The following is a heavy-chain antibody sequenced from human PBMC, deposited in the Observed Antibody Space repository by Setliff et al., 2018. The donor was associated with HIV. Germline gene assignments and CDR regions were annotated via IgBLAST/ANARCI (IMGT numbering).Heavy chain of an antibody. Sequence: ASVKVSCKVSGYTLTELSMHWVRPAPGKGLEWMGGFAPEDGETIYAQKFQGMVTMTEETSTDTAYMELISLRSEETAVYYCATYGESGGWSRWFDYWGQGTRVTVSS. J-gene: IGHJ4*02. CDR2: FAPEDGET. CDR3: ATYGESGGWSRWFDY. V-gene: IGHV1-24*01. CDR1: GYTLTELS. D-gene: IGHD3-10*01.